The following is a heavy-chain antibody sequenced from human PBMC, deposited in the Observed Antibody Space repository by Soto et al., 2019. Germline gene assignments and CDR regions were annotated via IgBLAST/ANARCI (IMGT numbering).Heavy chain of an antibody. CDR1: GFPFSNHA. D-gene: IGHD6-6*01. CDR2: INYNGGTT. V-gene: IGHV3-64D*06. Sequence: GSLRLSCSASGFPFSNHAMHWVRQAPGKGLEYVSAINYNGGTTYYVDSVKGRFTISRDNSKNTLYLQMSSLKVEDTAMYHCVTWGGIEARNLDHWGQGTLVTVSS. CDR3: VTWGGIEARNLDH. J-gene: IGHJ4*02.